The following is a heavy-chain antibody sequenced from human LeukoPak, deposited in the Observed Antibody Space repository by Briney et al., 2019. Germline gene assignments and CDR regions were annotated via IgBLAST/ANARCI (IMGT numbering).Heavy chain of an antibody. CDR3: AREIAAAGTIDY. CDR2: IYNNGST. V-gene: IGHV4-4*07. J-gene: IGHJ4*02. D-gene: IGHD6-13*01. Sequence: PSETLSLTCTVSAGSISSQDWICIRHPPGKGLEWIGRIYNNGSTNYNPSLKSRVTMSVATSKHQFSLKLSSVTAADTAVYYCAREIAAAGTIDYWGEGTLVPVSS. CDR1: AGSISSQD.